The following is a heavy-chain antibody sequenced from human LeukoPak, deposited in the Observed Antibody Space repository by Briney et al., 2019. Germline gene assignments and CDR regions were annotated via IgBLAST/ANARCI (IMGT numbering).Heavy chain of an antibody. J-gene: IGHJ4*02. D-gene: IGHD2-21*02. CDR1: GFTFSSYS. CDR2: ISSSSSTI. Sequence: GGSLRLSCAASGFTFSSYSMNWVRQAPGKGLEWVSYISSSSSTIYYADSVKGRFTISRDNAKNSLYLQMNSLRAEDTAVYYCARDPGGVVTVPYYFDYWGQGTLVTVSS. V-gene: IGHV3-48*01. CDR3: ARDPGGVVTVPYYFDY.